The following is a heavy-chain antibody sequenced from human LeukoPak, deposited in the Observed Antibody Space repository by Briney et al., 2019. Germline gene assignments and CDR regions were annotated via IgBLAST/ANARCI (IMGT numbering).Heavy chain of an antibody. CDR1: GGSISSSIYY. CDR2: IYYSGST. CDR3: ARRRVRVSSGWYYFDY. Sequence: PSETLSLNCTVSGGSISSSIYYWGWLRQPPGKGLEWIGYIYYSGSTNYDPSLKSRVTISVDTSKNQFSLKLSSVTAADTAVYYCARRRVRVSSGWYYFDYWGQGTLVTVSS. J-gene: IGHJ4*02. D-gene: IGHD6-19*01. V-gene: IGHV4-61*05.